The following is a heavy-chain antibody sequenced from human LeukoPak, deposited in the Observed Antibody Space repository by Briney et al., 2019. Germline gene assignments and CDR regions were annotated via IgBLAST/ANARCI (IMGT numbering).Heavy chain of an antibody. J-gene: IGHJ4*02. D-gene: IGHD2-15*01. V-gene: IGHV3-53*01. CDR3: ARAPWGYDFDY. Sequence: GGSLRLSCAASGFNVSSKYMSWVRQAPGKGLEWVAVIYSGGTTYYAESVKGRFTISRDNSNNTLFLQMNSLRAEDTALYYCARAPWGYDFDYWGQGSLVTVSS. CDR2: IYSGGTT. CDR1: GFNVSSKY.